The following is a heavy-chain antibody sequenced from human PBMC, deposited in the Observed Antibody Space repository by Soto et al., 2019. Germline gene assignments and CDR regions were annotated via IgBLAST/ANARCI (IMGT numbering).Heavy chain of an antibody. CDR1: GGSISSSSYY. Sequence: SETLSLTCTVSGGSISSSSYYWGWIRQPPGKGLEWIGSIYYSGSTYYNPSLKSRVTISVDTSKNQFSLKLSSVTAADTAVYYCARHTQLWLLVSYFDYWGQGTLVTVSS. V-gene: IGHV4-39*01. D-gene: IGHD5-18*01. CDR3: ARHTQLWLLVSYFDY. J-gene: IGHJ4*02. CDR2: IYYSGST.